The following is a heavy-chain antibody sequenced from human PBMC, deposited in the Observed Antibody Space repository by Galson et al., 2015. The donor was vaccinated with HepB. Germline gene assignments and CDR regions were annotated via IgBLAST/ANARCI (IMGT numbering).Heavy chain of an antibody. CDR1: GFTFSGSA. J-gene: IGHJ6*02. V-gene: IGHV3-73*01. Sequence: SLRLSCAASGFTFSGSALHWVRQASGKGLEWVGRIRSKANGYATAYAASVKGRFTISRDDSRNTAFLQMNSLKTEDTAVYYCARPSGGDSFFYGMDVWGQGTTVTVSS. CDR2: IRSKANGYAT. CDR3: ARPSGGDSFFYGMDV. D-gene: IGHD1-26*01.